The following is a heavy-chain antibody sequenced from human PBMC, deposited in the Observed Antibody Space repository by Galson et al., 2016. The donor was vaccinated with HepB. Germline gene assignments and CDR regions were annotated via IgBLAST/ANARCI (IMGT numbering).Heavy chain of an antibody. D-gene: IGHD6-19*01. CDR1: GFTFDDYA. CDR3: ARHIGVPGTRGFDF. CDR2: ISWNSRRI. J-gene: IGHJ4*01. Sequence: SLRLSCAASGFTFDDYAMSWVRQTPGKGLEWVSTISWNSRRIDYADFAKGRFTISRDNAENSLHLQMNGLKTEDTALYYCARHIGVPGTRGFDFWGHGILVTVSS. V-gene: IGHV3-9*01.